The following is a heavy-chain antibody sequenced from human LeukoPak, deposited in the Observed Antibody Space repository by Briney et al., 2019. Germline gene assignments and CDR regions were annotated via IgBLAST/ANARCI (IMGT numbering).Heavy chain of an antibody. Sequence: PGGSLRLSCAASGFTFSSCWMSWVRQAPGKGLEWVANIKQDGSEKYYVDSVKGRFTISRDNAKNSLYLQMNSLRAEDTAVYYCARDSGSSWSYYFDYWGQGTLVTVSS. D-gene: IGHD6-13*01. J-gene: IGHJ4*02. CDR2: IKQDGSEK. CDR3: ARDSGSSWSYYFDY. CDR1: GFTFSSCW. V-gene: IGHV3-7*01.